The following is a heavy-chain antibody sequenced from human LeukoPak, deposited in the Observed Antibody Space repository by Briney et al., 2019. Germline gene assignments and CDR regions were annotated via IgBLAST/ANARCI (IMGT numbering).Heavy chain of an antibody. J-gene: IGHJ4*02. Sequence: GGSLRLSCAASGFTFDDYGMSWVRQDPGKGLEWVSGINWNGGSTGYAISVRGRFTISRDNSKSTLSLQMNSLRAEDTAIYYCATYRQVLLPFESWGQGTLVTVSS. CDR1: GFTFDDYG. V-gene: IGHV3-20*04. CDR3: ATYRQVLLPFES. D-gene: IGHD2-8*02. CDR2: INWNGGST.